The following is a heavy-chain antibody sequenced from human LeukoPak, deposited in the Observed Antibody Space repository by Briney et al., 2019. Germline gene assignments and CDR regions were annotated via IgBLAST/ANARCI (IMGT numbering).Heavy chain of an antibody. CDR2: ISGSGGST. CDR1: GFTFSSYG. J-gene: IGHJ4*02. V-gene: IGHV3-23*01. CDR3: AKAITMVRGPFDY. D-gene: IGHD3-10*01. Sequence: GGSLRLSCAASGFTFSSYGMSWVRQAPGKGLEWVSAISGSGGSTYYADSVKGRFTISRDNSKNTLYLQMNSLRAEDTAVYYCAKAITMVRGPFDYWGQGTLVTVSS.